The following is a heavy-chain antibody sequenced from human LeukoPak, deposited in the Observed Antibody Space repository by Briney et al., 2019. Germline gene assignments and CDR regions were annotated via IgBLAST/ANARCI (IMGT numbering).Heavy chain of an antibody. V-gene: IGHV1-69*01. J-gene: IGHJ4*02. CDR3: ARPRTYYDFWRGYPPFDY. Sequence: GSSVKVSCKASGGTFSNYAISWVRQAPGQGLEWMAGIITNYGTTNYAQKYQGRVTITADESTTTVYMELSSLRSEDTAVYYCARPRTYYDFWRGYPPFDYWGQGTLVTVSS. CDR1: GGTFSNYA. D-gene: IGHD3-3*01. CDR2: IITNYGTT.